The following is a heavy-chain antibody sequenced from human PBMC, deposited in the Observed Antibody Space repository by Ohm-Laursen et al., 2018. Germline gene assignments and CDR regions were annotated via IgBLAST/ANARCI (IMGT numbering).Heavy chain of an antibody. V-gene: IGHV1-46*01. CDR1: GYTFTSYY. D-gene: IGHD2-2*01. CDR3: ARDQEYQLLALGGMDV. CDR2: INPSGGST. J-gene: IGHJ6*02. Sequence: ASVKVSCKASGYTFTSYYMHWVRQAPGQGLEWMGIINPSGGSTSYAQKFQGRVTMTRDTSTSTVYMELSSLRSEDTAVYYCARDQEYQLLALGGMDVWGQGTTVTVSS.